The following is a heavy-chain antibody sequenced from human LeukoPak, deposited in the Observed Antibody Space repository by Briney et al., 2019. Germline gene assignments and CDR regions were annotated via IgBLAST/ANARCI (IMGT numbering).Heavy chain of an antibody. Sequence: PSETLSLTCAVYDGSFSGSYCTWIRQPPGKGLEWIGEINHSGSANYNPSLKSRVTILLDTSKNQFSLNLSSVTAADTAVYCCARETRSGGSLLRGNWFDPWGQGTLVTVSS. J-gene: IGHJ5*02. V-gene: IGHV4-34*01. D-gene: IGHD2-15*01. CDR2: INHSGSA. CDR1: DGSFSGSY. CDR3: ARETRSGGSLLRGNWFDP.